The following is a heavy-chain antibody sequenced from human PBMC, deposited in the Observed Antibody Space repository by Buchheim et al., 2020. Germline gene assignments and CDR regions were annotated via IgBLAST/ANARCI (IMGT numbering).Heavy chain of an antibody. D-gene: IGHD2-2*02. Sequence: QVQLVESGGGVVQPGRSLRLSCAASGFTFSSYAMHWVRQAPGKGLEWVAVISYDGSNKYYADSVKGRFTISGDNSKNTLYLQMNSLRAEDTAVYYCARDRPDIVVVPAAIYSNYGMDVWGQGTT. CDR2: ISYDGSNK. CDR3: ARDRPDIVVVPAAIYSNYGMDV. CDR1: GFTFSSYA. J-gene: IGHJ6*02. V-gene: IGHV3-30-3*01.